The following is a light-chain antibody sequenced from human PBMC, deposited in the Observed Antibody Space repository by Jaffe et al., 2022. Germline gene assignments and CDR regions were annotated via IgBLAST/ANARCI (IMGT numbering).Light chain of an antibody. CDR2: AAS. CDR3: QKYNSAPQT. Sequence: DIQMTQSPSSLSASVGDRVTITCRASQDISIYLAWYQQKPGKIPKLLIFAASSLESGVPSRFSGSGSGTDFTLTISSLQPEDVATYYCQKYNSAPQTFGQGTKVEIK. V-gene: IGKV1-27*01. J-gene: IGKJ1*01. CDR1: QDISIY.